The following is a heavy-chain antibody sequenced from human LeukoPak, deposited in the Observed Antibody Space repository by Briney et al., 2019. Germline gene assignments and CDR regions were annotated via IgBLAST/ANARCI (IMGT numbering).Heavy chain of an antibody. V-gene: IGHV1-8*01. CDR1: GYTFTNFD. CDR2: MNPNTGNA. Sequence: ASVKVSCKASGYTFTNFDINWVRQATGQGLEWMGWMNPNTGNAGYAQKFQDRVTITWDASISTAYMDLSSLRSEDTAVYYCARVGYSNSYDYWGQGTQVTVPS. J-gene: IGHJ4*02. CDR3: ARVGYSNSYDY. D-gene: IGHD1-26*01.